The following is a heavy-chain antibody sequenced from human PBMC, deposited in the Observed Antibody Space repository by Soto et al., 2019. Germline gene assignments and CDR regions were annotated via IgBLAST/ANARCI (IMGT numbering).Heavy chain of an antibody. CDR3: AKALGGVGDY. CDR1: GFTFSSYG. CDR2: ISYDGSNK. J-gene: IGHJ4*02. V-gene: IGHV3-30*18. Sequence: QVQLVESGGGVVQPGRSLRLSCAASGFTFSSYGMHWVRQAPGKGLEWVAVISYDGSNKYYADSVKGRFTISRDNSKNTLYLQMNSLRAEDTAVYYCAKALGGVGDYWGQLTLVTVSS. D-gene: IGHD3-16*01.